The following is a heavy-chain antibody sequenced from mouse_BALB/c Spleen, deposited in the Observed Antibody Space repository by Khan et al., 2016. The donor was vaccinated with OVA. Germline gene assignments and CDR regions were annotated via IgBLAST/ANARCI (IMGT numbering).Heavy chain of an antibody. CDR1: GYTFTNYW. D-gene: IGHD2-10*01. CDR3: ARNAYFGNYFDY. V-gene: IGHV1S81*02. Sequence: VQLQQSGAELVKPGASVKLSCKASGYTFTNYWVHWVKQRPGQGLEWIGEIYPGDGRSTYTEKFKTKATLTVDRSSSTAYMQLSSLTSEDSSVYYCARNAYFGNYFDYWGQGTTLTVSS. CDR2: IYPGDGRS. J-gene: IGHJ2*01.